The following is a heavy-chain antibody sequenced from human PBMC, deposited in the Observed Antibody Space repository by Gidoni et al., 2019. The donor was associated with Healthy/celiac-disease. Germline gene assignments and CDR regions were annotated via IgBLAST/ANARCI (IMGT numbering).Heavy chain of an antibody. CDR3: ARAGSGSFTGGAFDI. D-gene: IGHD1-26*01. CDR1: GFTFSSYG. CDR2: IWYDGSNK. J-gene: IGHJ3*02. Sequence: QVQLVESGGVVVQPGRSLRLSCAASGFTFSSYGMHWVRQAPGKGLEWVAVIWYDGSNKYYADSVKGRFTISRDNSKNTLYLQMNSLRAEDTAVYYCARAGSGSFTGGAFDIWGQGTMVTVSS. V-gene: IGHV3-33*01.